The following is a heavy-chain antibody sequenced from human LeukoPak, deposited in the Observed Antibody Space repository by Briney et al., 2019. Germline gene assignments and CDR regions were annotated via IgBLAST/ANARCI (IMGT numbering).Heavy chain of an antibody. CDR3: AVGATHYYMDV. D-gene: IGHD3-16*01. CDR2: IYYSGST. Sequence: SETLSLTCTVSGGSIRGYYWSWVRQPPGKGLEWIAYIYYSGSTNYNPSLKSRVTISLDTSKNQFSLKLGSLTAADTAVYYCAVGATHYYMDVWGKGTTVTVSS. CDR1: GGSIRGYY. V-gene: IGHV4-59*08. J-gene: IGHJ6*03.